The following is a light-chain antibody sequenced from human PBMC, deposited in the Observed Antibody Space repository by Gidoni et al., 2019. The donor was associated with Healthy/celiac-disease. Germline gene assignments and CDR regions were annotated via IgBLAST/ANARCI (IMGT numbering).Light chain of an antibody. CDR2: GNS. Sequence: QSVLTQPPSVSGPPGQRVTISCTGSSSNIGAGYDVHWYQQLPGTAPKRLIYGNSNRPSGVPDRFSGSKSGTSASLAIAGIQAEDEADYYCQSYDSSLSGVVFGGGTKLTVL. CDR1: SSNIGAGYD. V-gene: IGLV1-40*01. J-gene: IGLJ2*01. CDR3: QSYDSSLSGVV.